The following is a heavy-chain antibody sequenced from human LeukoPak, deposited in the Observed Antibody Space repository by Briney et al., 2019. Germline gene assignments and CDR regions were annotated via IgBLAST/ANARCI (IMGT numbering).Heavy chain of an antibody. CDR3: ARVGYDFWSGYRDFDY. V-gene: IGHV3-7*01. D-gene: IGHD3-3*01. Sequence: PGGSLRLSCAASGFTFSSYWMTWVRQAPGKGLEWVSNIQQDGSEKYYVGSVKGRFTISRDNAKNSLYLQMNSPRAEDTAVYYCARVGYDFWSGYRDFDYWGQGTLVTVSS. CDR2: IQQDGSEK. J-gene: IGHJ4*02. CDR1: GFTFSSYW.